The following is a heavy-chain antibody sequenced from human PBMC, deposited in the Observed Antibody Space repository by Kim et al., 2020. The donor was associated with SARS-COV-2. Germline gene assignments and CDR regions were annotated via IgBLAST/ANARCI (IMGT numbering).Heavy chain of an antibody. J-gene: IGHJ5*02. CDR2: IYYSGST. V-gene: IGHV4-59*01. CDR3: ASTPGGGGYCSSTSCYPHYNWFDP. CDR1: GGSISSYY. Sequence: SETLSLTCTVSGGSISSYYWSWIRHPPGKGLEWIGYIYYSGSTNYNPSLKSRVTISVDTSKNQFSLKLSSVTAADTAVYYCASTPGGGGYCSSTSCYPHYNWFDPWGQGTLVTVSS. D-gene: IGHD2-2*01.